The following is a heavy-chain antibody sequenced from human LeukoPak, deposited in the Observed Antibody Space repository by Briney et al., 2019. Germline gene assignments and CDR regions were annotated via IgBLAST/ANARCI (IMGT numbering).Heavy chain of an antibody. D-gene: IGHD2-8*01. V-gene: IGHV3-74*01. CDR2: INSDESNT. CDR3: GRGGNGIDI. CDR1: GFTFSHYL. Sequence: GGSLRLSCAASGFTFSHYLMHWVRQAPGKGLVWVSRINSDESNTNSYADSVKGRFIISRDNAKNTLYLQMNSLRAEDTAVYFCGRGGNGIDIRGQGKTVIVSS. J-gene: IGHJ3*02.